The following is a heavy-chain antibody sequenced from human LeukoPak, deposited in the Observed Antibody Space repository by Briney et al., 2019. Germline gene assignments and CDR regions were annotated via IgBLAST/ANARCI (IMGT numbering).Heavy chain of an antibody. D-gene: IGHD3-10*01. J-gene: IGHJ4*02. CDR2: IFYSGST. CDR1: GGSISSDSYS. Sequence: SETLSLTCTVSGGSISSDSYSWGWIRQPPGRGLEWIGNIFYSGSTYYNPSLKSRVTISVDTSNNQFSLKLSSVTAADTAVYYCARDLPYYYGSGSPRFDYWGQGTLVTVSS. CDR3: ARDLPYYYGSGSPRFDY. V-gene: IGHV4-39*02.